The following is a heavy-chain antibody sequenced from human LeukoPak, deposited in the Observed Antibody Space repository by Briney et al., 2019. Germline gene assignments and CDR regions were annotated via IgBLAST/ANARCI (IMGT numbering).Heavy chain of an antibody. D-gene: IGHD6-25*01. V-gene: IGHV4-4*02. J-gene: IGHJ4*02. CDR2: VHLDGRT. CDR3: AREGGFYRPLDY. Sequence: PSETLSLTCGVFGGSVSSTNWWTWIRPPPGKGLEWIGEVHLDGRTNFNPSLKSRLTMSVDLSENHVSLKLTSVTAADTAVYYCAREGGFYRPLDYSGQGTLVTVSS. CDR1: GGSVSSTNW.